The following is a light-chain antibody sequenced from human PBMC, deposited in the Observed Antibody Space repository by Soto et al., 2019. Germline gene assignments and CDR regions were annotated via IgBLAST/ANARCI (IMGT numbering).Light chain of an antibody. Sequence: AIRMTQSPSSFSASTGDRVTITCRASQGISSYLAWYQQKPGKAPKLLIYAASTLQSGVPSRFSGSGSGTDFTLTCSCLQSEDFATYYCQQYYSYPPTFGQVTKVEIK. CDR1: QGISSY. CDR3: QQYYSYPPT. CDR2: AAS. J-gene: IGKJ1*01. V-gene: IGKV1-8*01.